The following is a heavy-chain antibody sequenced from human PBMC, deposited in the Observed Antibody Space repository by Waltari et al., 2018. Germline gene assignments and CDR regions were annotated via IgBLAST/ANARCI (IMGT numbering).Heavy chain of an antibody. V-gene: IGHV1-3*01. Sequence: QVQLVQSVAEVKKPGASVKVSCKASGYTFTRYAMHWVRHAPGQRLEWMGWINAGNGNTKYSQKFQGRVTITRDTSASTAYMELSSLRSEDTAVYYCARGTVGVQGVIGDYWGQGTLVTVSS. CDR3: ARGTVGVQGVIGDY. CDR1: GYTFTRYA. J-gene: IGHJ4*02. D-gene: IGHD3-10*01. CDR2: INAGNGNT.